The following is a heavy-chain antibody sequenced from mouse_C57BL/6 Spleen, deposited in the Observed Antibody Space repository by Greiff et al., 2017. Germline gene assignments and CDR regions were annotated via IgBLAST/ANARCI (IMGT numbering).Heavy chain of an antibody. CDR3: ARREDYDGFDY. CDR2: ISSGSSTN. Sequence: EVKLVESGGGLVKPGGSLKLSCAASGFTFSDYGMHWVRQAPEKGLEWVAYISSGSSTNYYADTVKGRFTISRDNAKNTLFLQMTSLRSEDTAMYYCARREDYDGFDYWGQGTTLTVSS. CDR1: GFTFSDYG. J-gene: IGHJ2*01. V-gene: IGHV5-17*01. D-gene: IGHD2-4*01.